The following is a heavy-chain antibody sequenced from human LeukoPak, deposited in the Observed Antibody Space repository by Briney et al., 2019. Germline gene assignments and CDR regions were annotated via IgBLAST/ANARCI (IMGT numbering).Heavy chain of an antibody. CDR2: ISSSGGST. Sequence: GGSLRLSCAASGFTFSSYWMSWVRQAPGKGLEWVSGISSSGGSTYYADSMKGRFTISRDNSKNTLYLQMNSLRAEDTAVYYCAKSALYDFWSGYPPPTFDYWGQGALVTVSS. V-gene: IGHV3-23*01. CDR1: GFTFSSYW. CDR3: AKSALYDFWSGYPPPTFDY. D-gene: IGHD3-3*01. J-gene: IGHJ4*02.